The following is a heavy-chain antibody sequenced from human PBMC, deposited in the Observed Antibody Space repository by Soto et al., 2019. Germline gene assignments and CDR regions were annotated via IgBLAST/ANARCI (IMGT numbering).Heavy chain of an antibody. CDR2: IYYSGIT. CDR1: WGTIVSGGGC. CDR3: ARATYYYGSGSYSLPSWFGP. J-gene: IGHJ5*02. V-gene: IGHV4-30-4*08. D-gene: IGHD3-10*01. Sequence: SVPLSRPSTVAWGTIVSGGGCRSCIRQPPGRGLEWIGYIYYSGITCYNPSRKSRVTRSVDTSKNQFSLKLSSVTAADTAVYYCARATYYYGSGSYSLPSWFGPSGQATLGSGS.